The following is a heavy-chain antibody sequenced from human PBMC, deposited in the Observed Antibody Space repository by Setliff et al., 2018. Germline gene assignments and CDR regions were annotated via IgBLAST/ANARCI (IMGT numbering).Heavy chain of an antibody. Sequence: SGGSLRLSCAASGFTFSDYSMNWVRQAPGKGLEWVSYISSSSSTIYYADSVKGRFSISRDNAKKSLFLQMNRLRAEDTAVYYCARAQFARFDPWGQGTLVTVSS. V-gene: IGHV3-48*01. CDR2: ISSSSSTI. J-gene: IGHJ5*02. CDR1: GFTFSDYS. CDR3: ARAQFARFDP.